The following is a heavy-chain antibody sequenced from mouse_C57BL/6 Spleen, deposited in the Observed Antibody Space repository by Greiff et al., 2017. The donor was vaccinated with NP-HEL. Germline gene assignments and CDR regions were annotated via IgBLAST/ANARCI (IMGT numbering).Heavy chain of an antibody. D-gene: IGHD2-5*01. CDR2: IDPEDGDT. Sequence: EVQLQQSGAELVKPGASVKLSCTASGFNIKDYYMHWVKQRTEQGLEWIGRIDPEDGDTKYAPKFQGKATITADTSSNTAYLQLLSLTSEDTAVYYCARAYYSNYVAYWGQGTLVTVSA. CDR3: ARAYYSNYVAY. V-gene: IGHV14-2*01. J-gene: IGHJ3*01. CDR1: GFNIKDYY.